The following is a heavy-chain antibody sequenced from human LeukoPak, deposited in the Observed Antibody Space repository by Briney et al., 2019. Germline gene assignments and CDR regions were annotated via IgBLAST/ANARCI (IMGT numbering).Heavy chain of an antibody. Sequence: GSLRLSCAASGFTFSSYGMNWVRQAPGTGLEWVSSISSSSSYIYYADSVKGRFTISRDNAKNSLYLQMNSLRAEDTAVYYCASSPSPMVRGVITDYWGQGTLVTVSS. V-gene: IGHV3-21*01. D-gene: IGHD3-10*01. J-gene: IGHJ4*02. CDR2: ISSSSSYI. CDR1: GFTFSSYG. CDR3: ASSPSPMVRGVITDY.